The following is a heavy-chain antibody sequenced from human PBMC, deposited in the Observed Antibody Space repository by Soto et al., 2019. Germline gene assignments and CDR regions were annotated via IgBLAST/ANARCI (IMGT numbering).Heavy chain of an antibody. D-gene: IGHD2-8*02. Sequence: PGGSLRLSCAASGFTFSSYAMSWVRQAPGKGLEWVSGISGSGDSTYYADSVKGRFTTSRDNSKNTLYLQMNSLRAEDTAVYYCAKTGGVFYGMDVWGQGTTVTVSS. J-gene: IGHJ6*02. CDR2: ISGSGDST. CDR3: AKTGGVFYGMDV. CDR1: GFTFSSYA. V-gene: IGHV3-23*01.